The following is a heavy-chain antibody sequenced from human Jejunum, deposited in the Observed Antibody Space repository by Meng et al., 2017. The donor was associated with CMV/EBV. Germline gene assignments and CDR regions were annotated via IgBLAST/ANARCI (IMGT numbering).Heavy chain of an antibody. CDR3: ARQYNEQSVLDS. CDR2: IKGDGTES. J-gene: IGHJ4*02. D-gene: IGHD1-14*01. CDR1: GFHFSRHW. V-gene: IGHV3-74*01. Sequence: CASSGFHFSRHWLHWVRQPPGKGLVWVSSIKGDGTESEYVDSVKGRFTISRDNAKNTLYMQLNTLRDEDTAVYYCARQYNEQSVLDSWGQGSLVTVSS.